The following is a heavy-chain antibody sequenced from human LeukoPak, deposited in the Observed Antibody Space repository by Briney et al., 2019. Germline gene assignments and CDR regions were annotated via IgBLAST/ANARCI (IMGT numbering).Heavy chain of an antibody. CDR1: GFXFSDYT. V-gene: IGHV3-21*01. CDR3: ARAIAVAGPYYFDY. D-gene: IGHD6-19*01. CDR2: IGSVTTYI. Sequence: PGGSLRLSCAASGFXFSDYTINWVRQAPGKGLEWISSIGSVTTYIYYADSVKGRFTISRDNAKNSLSLQMNSLRAEDTAVYYCARAIAVAGPYYFDYWGQGTLVTVSS. J-gene: IGHJ4*02.